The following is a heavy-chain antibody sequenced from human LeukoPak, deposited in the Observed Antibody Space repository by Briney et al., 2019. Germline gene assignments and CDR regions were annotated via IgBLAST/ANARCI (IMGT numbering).Heavy chain of an antibody. J-gene: IGHJ5*02. V-gene: IGHV4-4*07. CDR3: SRAHGYSYGYGTPFDP. Sequence: SETLSLTCTVSGGSISSYYWSWIRQPAGKGLEWIGRIYTSGSTNYNPSLKSRVTISVDTSKNQFSLKLSSVTAADTAVYYCSRAHGYSYGYGTPFDPWGQGTLVTVSS. D-gene: IGHD5-18*01. CDR2: IYTSGST. CDR1: GGSISSYY.